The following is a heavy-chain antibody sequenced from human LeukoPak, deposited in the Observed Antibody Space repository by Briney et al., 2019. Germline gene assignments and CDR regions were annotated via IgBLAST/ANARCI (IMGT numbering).Heavy chain of an antibody. D-gene: IGHD6-13*01. Sequence: GGSLRLSCAASGFTFSSYEMNWVRQAPGKGLGWVSYISSSGSTIYYADSVKGRFTISRDNAKNSLYLQMNSLRAEDTAVYYCAKDRSWGIAAAGTGWFDPWGQGTLVTVSS. CDR1: GFTFSSYE. CDR2: ISSSGSTI. J-gene: IGHJ5*02. CDR3: AKDRSWGIAAAGTGWFDP. V-gene: IGHV3-48*03.